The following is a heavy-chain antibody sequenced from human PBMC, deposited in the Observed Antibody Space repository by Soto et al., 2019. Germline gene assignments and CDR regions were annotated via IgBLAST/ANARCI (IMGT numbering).Heavy chain of an antibody. D-gene: IGHD4-4*01. Sequence: ASVKVSCKASGYTFTGYYMHWVRQAPGQGLEWMGWINPNSGGTNYAQKFQGRVTTTRDTSISTAHMELSRLRSDDTAVYYCARAKSYSNLFDYWGQGTLVTVSS. CDR3: ARAKSYSNLFDY. J-gene: IGHJ4*02. V-gene: IGHV1-2*02. CDR2: INPNSGGT. CDR1: GYTFTGYY.